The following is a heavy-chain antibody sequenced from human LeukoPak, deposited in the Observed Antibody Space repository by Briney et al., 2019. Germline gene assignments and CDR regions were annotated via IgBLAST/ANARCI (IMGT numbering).Heavy chain of an antibody. CDR1: GGSISSSNW. V-gene: IGHV4-4*02. D-gene: IGHD3-16*01. CDR3: ARAPRYYDYVWGSFQGAFDI. Sequence: SETLSLTCAVSGGSISSSNWWSWVRQPPGKGLEWIGEIYHSGSTNYNPSLKSRVTLSVDKSKNQFSLKLSSVTAADTAVYYCARAPRYYDYVWGSFQGAFDIWGQGTMVTVSS. CDR2: IYHSGST. J-gene: IGHJ3*02.